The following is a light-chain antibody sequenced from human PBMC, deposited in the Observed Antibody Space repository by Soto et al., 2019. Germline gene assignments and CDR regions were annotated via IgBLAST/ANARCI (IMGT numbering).Light chain of an antibody. V-gene: IGKV3-20*01. CDR3: HQYGGSPPIT. CDR2: GAS. CDR1: HSVSSSY. J-gene: IGKJ5*01. Sequence: EIVLTQSPGTLSLSPGERATLSCRASHSVSSSYLAWYQQTPGQAPRLLIDGASSRATGIPDRFSGSGSGTEFTLTISSRQPEDVAAYYCHQYGGSPPITFGQGTRLEIK.